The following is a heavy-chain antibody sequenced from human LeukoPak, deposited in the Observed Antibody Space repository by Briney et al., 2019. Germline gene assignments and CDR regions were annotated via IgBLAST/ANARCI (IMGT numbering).Heavy chain of an antibody. CDR3: AKLIAAASNRNFDY. D-gene: IGHD6-13*01. V-gene: IGHV3-30-3*02. Sequence: PGGSLRLSCVASGFTFNSFGMHWVRQAPGKGLEWVTFISYDGSKKSYADSVKGRFTISRDSSKDTVFLQMNSLRAEDTAVYYCAKLIAAASNRNFDYWGQGTLVTVSS. CDR2: ISYDGSKK. J-gene: IGHJ4*02. CDR1: GFTFNSFG.